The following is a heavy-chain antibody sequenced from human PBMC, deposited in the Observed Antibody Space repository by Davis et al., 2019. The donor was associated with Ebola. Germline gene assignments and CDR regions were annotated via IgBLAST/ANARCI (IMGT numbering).Heavy chain of an antibody. CDR3: ARRGTAMVSYYYYGMDV. CDR2: IIPIFGTA. CDR1: GGTLSSYA. V-gene: IGHV1-69*06. Sequence: AASVKVSCKASGGTLSSYAISWVRQAPGQGLEWMGGIIPIFGTANYAQKFQGRVTITADKSTSTAYMELSSLRSEDTAVYYCARRGTAMVSYYYYGMDVWGQGTTVTVSS. D-gene: IGHD5-18*01. J-gene: IGHJ6*02.